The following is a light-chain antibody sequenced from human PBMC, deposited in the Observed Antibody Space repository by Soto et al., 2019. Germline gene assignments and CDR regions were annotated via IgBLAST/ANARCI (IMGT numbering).Light chain of an antibody. CDR2: SNN. CDR3: AAWDDSLNGPV. V-gene: IGLV1-44*01. CDR1: RSNIGSNT. J-gene: IGLJ2*01. Sequence: QSVLTQPPSASGTPGQRVPISCSGSRSNIGSNTVNWYQQLPGTAPKLLIYSNNQRPSGVPDRFSGSKSGTSASLAISGLQSEDEADYYCAAWDDSLNGPVFGGGTKLTVL.